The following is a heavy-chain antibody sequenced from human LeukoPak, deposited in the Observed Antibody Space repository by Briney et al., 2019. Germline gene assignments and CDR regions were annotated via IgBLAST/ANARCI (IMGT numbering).Heavy chain of an antibody. D-gene: IGHD3-22*01. CDR2: ISSSGSTI. V-gene: IGHV3-48*03. CDR3: ARESQSAYYFDSSGYEDAFDI. J-gene: IGHJ3*02. CDR1: GFTFSYYE. Sequence: GGSLRLSCAVSGFTFSYYEMNWVRQAPGKGLEWVSYISSSGSTIYYADSVKGRFTISRDNAKNSLYLQVNSLRAEDTAVYYCARESQSAYYFDSSGYEDAFDIWGQGTMVTVSS.